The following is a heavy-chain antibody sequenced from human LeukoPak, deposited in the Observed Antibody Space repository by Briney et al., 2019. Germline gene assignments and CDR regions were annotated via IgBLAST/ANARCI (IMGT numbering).Heavy chain of an antibody. CDR1: GFTFINAW. D-gene: IGHD1-26*01. Sequence: GGSLRLSCAASGFTFINAWMAWVRQAPGKGLEWVGRIKAKAHGGTIEYAAPVKGRFTISRDDSKHTLYLHMHSLKTEDTAVYYCTTDGVGVEGATYDNWGQGTLVSVSS. CDR2: IKAKAHGGTI. J-gene: IGHJ4*02. V-gene: IGHV3-15*01. CDR3: TTDGVGVEGATYDN.